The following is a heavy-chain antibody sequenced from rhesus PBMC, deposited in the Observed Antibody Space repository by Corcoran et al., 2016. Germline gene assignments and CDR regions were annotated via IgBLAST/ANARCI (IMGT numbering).Heavy chain of an antibody. V-gene: IGHV1-180*01. J-gene: IGHJ4*01. CDR3: TRGGSGSYSPFDY. CDR2: ISPYNGNK. Sequence: QVQLVQSGAEIKQPGASVKLSCKASGYTFTSYYMHWVRQAPGQGLEWIGLISPYNGNKGYGQNVQGRVTIMTETATSTCYMELSSLRSEDTAVYYCTRGGSGSYSPFDYWGQGVLVTVSS. CDR1: GYTFTSYY. D-gene: IGHD3-16*01.